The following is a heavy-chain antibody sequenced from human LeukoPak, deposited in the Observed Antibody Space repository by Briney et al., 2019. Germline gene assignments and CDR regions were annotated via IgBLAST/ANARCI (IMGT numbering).Heavy chain of an antibody. Sequence: PGGSLRRSCGASGFTFDDYARHWVRQAPGKGLEWVSLISWDGGSTYYADSVKGRFTISRDNSKNSLYLQMNSLRAEDTALYYCAKDMAAYYYASGNIDYWGQGTLVTVSS. CDR1: GFTFDDYA. CDR3: AKDMAAYYYASGNIDY. J-gene: IGHJ4*02. D-gene: IGHD3-10*01. CDR2: ISWDGGST. V-gene: IGHV3-43D*03.